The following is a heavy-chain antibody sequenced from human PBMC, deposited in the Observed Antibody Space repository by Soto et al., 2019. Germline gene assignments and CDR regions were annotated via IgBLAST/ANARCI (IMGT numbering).Heavy chain of an antibody. Sequence: EVQLVQSGAEVKKPGESLKISCKGSGYSFTSYWIGWVRHMPGKGLEWMGIIYPGDSDTRYSPSFQGQVTISADKFISTAYLQWSSLKASDTAMYYCARLPYSGSTGYYYGMDVWGQGTTVTVSS. CDR3: ARLPYSGSTGYYYGMDV. V-gene: IGHV5-51*03. D-gene: IGHD1-26*01. CDR1: GYSFTSYW. J-gene: IGHJ6*02. CDR2: IYPGDSDT.